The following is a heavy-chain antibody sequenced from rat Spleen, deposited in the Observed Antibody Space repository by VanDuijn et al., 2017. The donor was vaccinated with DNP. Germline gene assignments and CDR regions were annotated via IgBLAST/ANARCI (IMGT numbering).Heavy chain of an antibody. CDR2: ISFDGGNT. J-gene: IGHJ2*01. CDR3: VRGTNYGLFPYYFDY. Sequence: EVQLVESGGGLVQPGRSLKLSCAASGFSFSDYYMAWVRQAPTKGLEWVAYISFDGGNTYYGDSVKGRFTISRDNAKSTLYLQMNSLRSEDMATYYGVRGTNYGLFPYYFDYWGQGGMVTVSS. D-gene: IGHD1-11*01. V-gene: IGHV5-22*01. CDR1: GFSFSDYY.